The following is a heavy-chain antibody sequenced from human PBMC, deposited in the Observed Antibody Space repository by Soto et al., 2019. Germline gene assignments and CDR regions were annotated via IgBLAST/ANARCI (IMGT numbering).Heavy chain of an antibody. Sequence: EVQLVESGGGLVKPGGSLRLSCAASGFTFSNAWMSWVRQAPGKGLEWVGRIKSKTDGGTTDYAAPVKGRFTISRDDSKNTLYLQMNSLKTEDTAVYYCTTDNYDFWSGYYANLYYYYMDVWGKGTTVTVSS. CDR2: IKSKTDGGTT. J-gene: IGHJ6*03. CDR3: TTDNYDFWSGYYANLYYYYMDV. CDR1: GFTFSNAW. V-gene: IGHV3-15*01. D-gene: IGHD3-3*01.